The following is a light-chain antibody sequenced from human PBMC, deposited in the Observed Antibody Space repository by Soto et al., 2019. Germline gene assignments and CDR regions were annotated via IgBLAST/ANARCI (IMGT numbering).Light chain of an antibody. J-gene: IGKJ1*01. CDR3: QHYNSYSEA. Sequence: DIQLTQSPSVLSATVGDTVTITCRASQALSNYLAWYQQKPGKAPDLLIYSASTLQSGVPSRFSGSGSGTEFTLTISSLQPGDFATYYCQHYNSYSEAFGQGTKVDI. CDR2: SAS. CDR1: QALSNY. V-gene: IGKV1-9*01.